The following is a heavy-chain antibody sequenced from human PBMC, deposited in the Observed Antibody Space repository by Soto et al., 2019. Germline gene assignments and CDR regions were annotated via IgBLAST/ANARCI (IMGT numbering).Heavy chain of an antibody. J-gene: IGHJ6*02. V-gene: IGHV5-10-1*01. D-gene: IGHD3-10*01. Sequence: PGESLKISCKGSGYGFTSYWISWVRQMPGKGLEWMGRIDPSDSYTNYSPSFQGHVTISADKSISTAYLQWSSLKASDTAMYYCARGEVPTYGMDVWGQGTTVTVSS. CDR1: GYGFTSYW. CDR3: ARGEVPTYGMDV. CDR2: IDPSDSYT.